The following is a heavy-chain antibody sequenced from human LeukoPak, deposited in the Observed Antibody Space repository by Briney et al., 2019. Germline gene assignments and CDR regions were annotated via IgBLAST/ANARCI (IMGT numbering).Heavy chain of an antibody. Sequence: KPSETLSLTCTVSGGSINSGSYYWSWIRQPAGRGLEWIGRIYYSGSTYYNPSLKSRVTISVDTSKNQFSLKLSSVTAADTAVYYCARLTTVTIYYFDYWGQGTLVTVSS. CDR3: ARLTTVTIYYFDY. CDR2: IYYSGST. D-gene: IGHD4-17*01. CDR1: GGSINSGSYY. V-gene: IGHV4-39*07. J-gene: IGHJ4*02.